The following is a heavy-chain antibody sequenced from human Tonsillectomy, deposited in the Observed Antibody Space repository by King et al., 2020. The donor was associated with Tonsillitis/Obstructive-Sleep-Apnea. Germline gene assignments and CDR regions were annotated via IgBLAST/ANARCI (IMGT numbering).Heavy chain of an antibody. CDR2: VIPIFVTA. J-gene: IGHJ2*01. D-gene: IGHD2-21*01. CDR1: GGTFSSYA. Sequence: EQLVQSGAEVKKPGSSVKVSCKASGGTFSSYAISWVRQAPGQGLEWMGGVIPIFVTANYAQKFQGRVTITADESTSTAYMELSRLRSEDTAVYYCAREGSYCGGDCYSGSFWYFDLWGRGTLVTVSS. CDR3: AREGSYCGGDCYSGSFWYFDL. V-gene: IGHV1-69*01.